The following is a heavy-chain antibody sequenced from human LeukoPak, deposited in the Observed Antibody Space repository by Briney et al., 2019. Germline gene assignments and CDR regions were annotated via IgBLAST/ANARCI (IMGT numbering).Heavy chain of an antibody. Sequence: SETLSLTCTVSGGSISSSSYYWGWIRQPPGKGLEWIGSIYYSGSTYYNPSLKSRVTISVDTSKNQFSLKLSSVTAADTAVYYCARDPYDILTGNSAFDIWGQGTMVTVSS. J-gene: IGHJ3*02. D-gene: IGHD3-9*01. V-gene: IGHV4-39*07. CDR3: ARDPYDILTGNSAFDI. CDR2: IYYSGST. CDR1: GGSISSSSYY.